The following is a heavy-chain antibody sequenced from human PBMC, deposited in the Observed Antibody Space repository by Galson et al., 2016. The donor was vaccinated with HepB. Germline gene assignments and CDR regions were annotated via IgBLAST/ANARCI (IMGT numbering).Heavy chain of an antibody. D-gene: IGHD3-22*01. CDR2: IYIAGRT. V-gene: IGHV3-53*01. J-gene: IGHJ4*02. Sequence: SLRLSCAASDFTVSGNYMHWVRQAPGKGLEWVSLIYIAGRTYYADSVKGRFSVSRDNSKNTPYLQMNSLRAEDTALYYCAKYLDYYDSSGVDYWGQGTLVTVSS. CDR3: AKYLDYYDSSGVDY. CDR1: DFTVSGNY.